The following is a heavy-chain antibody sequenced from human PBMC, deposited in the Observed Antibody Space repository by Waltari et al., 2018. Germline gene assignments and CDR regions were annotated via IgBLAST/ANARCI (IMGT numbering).Heavy chain of an antibody. V-gene: IGHV1-8*01. CDR1: GYTFTSYD. D-gene: IGHD3-22*01. CDR2: MNPNSGNT. Sequence: QVQLVQSGAEVKKPGASVKVSCTASGYTFTSYDINWVRQATGQGLEWMGWMNPNSGNTGYAQKFQGRVTMTRNTSISTAYMELSSLRSEDTAVYYCARGYYYDSSGLVPTFDPWGQGTLVTVSS. CDR3: ARGYYYDSSGLVPTFDP. J-gene: IGHJ5*02.